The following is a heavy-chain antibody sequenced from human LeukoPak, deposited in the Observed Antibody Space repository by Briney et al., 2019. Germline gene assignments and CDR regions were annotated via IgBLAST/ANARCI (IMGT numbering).Heavy chain of an antibody. D-gene: IGHD2-2*02. V-gene: IGHV3-13*01. CDR1: GFTVSSYA. Sequence: GGSLRLSCAASGFTVSSYAMHWVRQPIGKGLEWVSALGIAGDTFYPGSVKGRFTISRENAKNSLYLQMNSLRAEDTAVYYCARTTGAFVVVPAAIFDWGQGTLVTVSS. CDR3: ARTTGAFVVVPAAIFD. CDR2: LGIAGDT. J-gene: IGHJ4*02.